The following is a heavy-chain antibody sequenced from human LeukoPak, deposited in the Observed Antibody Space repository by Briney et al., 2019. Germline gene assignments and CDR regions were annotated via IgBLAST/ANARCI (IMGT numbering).Heavy chain of an antibody. CDR1: GFTFSSYA. D-gene: IGHD6-13*01. J-gene: IGHJ4*02. V-gene: IGHV3-30*01. CDR3: ARASGQLVKSDFDY. Sequence: GGSLRLSCAAPGFTFSSYAMHWVRQAPGKGLEWVALISYDGSNKYYADSVKGRFTISRDNSKNTLYLQMNSLRAEDTAVYYCARASGQLVKSDFDYWGQGTLVTVSS. CDR2: ISYDGSNK.